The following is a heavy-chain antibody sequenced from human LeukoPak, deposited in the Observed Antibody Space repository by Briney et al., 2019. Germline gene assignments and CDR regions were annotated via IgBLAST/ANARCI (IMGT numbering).Heavy chain of an antibody. Sequence: GGSLRLSCAASGFIFNIYGMHWVRQAPGKGLEWVAFIRYDGSSKNYGDSVKGRFTISRDNSKSTLYLQMNSLRAEDTAVYYCARWVVATMFDYWGQGTLVTVSS. V-gene: IGHV3-30*02. CDR2: IRYDGSSK. J-gene: IGHJ4*02. CDR3: ARWVVATMFDY. D-gene: IGHD5-12*01. CDR1: GFIFNIYG.